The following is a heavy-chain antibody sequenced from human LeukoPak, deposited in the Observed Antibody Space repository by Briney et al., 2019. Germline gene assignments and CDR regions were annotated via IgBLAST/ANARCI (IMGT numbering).Heavy chain of an antibody. Sequence: SETLSLTCTVSGGSISSYYWSWIRQPPGKGLEWIGEINHSGSTNYNPSLKSRVTISVDTSKNQFSLKLSSVTAADTAVYYCARGLTVTTHFDYWGQGTLVTVSS. V-gene: IGHV4-34*01. CDR3: ARGLTVTTHFDY. D-gene: IGHD4-17*01. CDR1: GGSISSYY. CDR2: INHSGST. J-gene: IGHJ4*02.